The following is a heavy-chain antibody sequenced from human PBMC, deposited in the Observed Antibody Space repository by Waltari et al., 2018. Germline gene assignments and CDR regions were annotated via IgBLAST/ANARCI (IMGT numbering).Heavy chain of an antibody. CDR1: GGTFSSYA. CDR3: ASDIVVVVAANQGNYYYGMDV. J-gene: IGHJ6*02. D-gene: IGHD2-15*01. Sequence: QVQLVQSGAEVTKPGSSVKVSCKASGGTFSSYAISWVRQAPGQGLEWMGGIIPIFGTANYAQKFQGRVTITADESTSTAYMELSSLRSEDTAVYYCASDIVVVVAANQGNYYYGMDVWGQGTTVTVSS. V-gene: IGHV1-69*13. CDR2: IIPIFGTA.